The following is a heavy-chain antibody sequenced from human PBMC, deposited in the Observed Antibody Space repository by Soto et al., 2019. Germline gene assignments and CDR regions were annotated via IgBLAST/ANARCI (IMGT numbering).Heavy chain of an antibody. D-gene: IGHD6-19*01. CDR1: GYTFTSYA. CDR2: INAGNGNT. V-gene: IGHV1-3*01. J-gene: IGHJ4*02. CDR3: AREGFKDSSGHTLDY. Sequence: QVQLVQSGAEVKKPGASVKVSCKASGYTFTSYAMHWVRQAPGQRLEWMGWINAGNGNTKYSQKFQGRVTITRDTSASTAYMELSSLRSEDTAVYYCAREGFKDSSGHTLDYWGQGTLVTVSS.